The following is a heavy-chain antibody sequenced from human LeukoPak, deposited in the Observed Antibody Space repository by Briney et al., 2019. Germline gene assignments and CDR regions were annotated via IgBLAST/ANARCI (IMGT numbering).Heavy chain of an antibody. CDR2: ISYDGSNK. CDR1: GFTFSSYA. J-gene: IGHJ4*02. D-gene: IGHD5-18*01. Sequence: GGSLRLSCAASGFTFSSYAMHWVRQAPGKGLEWVAVISYDGSNKYYADSVKGRFTISRDNSKNTLYLQMNSLRAEDTAVYYCANVDTAMEILDYWGQGTLVTVSS. CDR3: ANVDTAMEILDY. V-gene: IGHV3-30*04.